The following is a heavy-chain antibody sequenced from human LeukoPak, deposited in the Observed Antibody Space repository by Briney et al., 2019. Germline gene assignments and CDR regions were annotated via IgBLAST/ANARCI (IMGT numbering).Heavy chain of an antibody. D-gene: IGHD3-22*01. CDR3: ARYRSDSSGYYLSIEYFQH. J-gene: IGHJ1*01. CDR2: ISSSSSYI. CDR1: GFTFSSYS. Sequence: GGSLRLSCAASGFTFSSYSMNWVRQAPGKGLEWASSISSSSSYIYYADSVKGRFTISRDNAKNSLYLQMNSLRAEDTAVYYCARYRSDSSGYYLSIEYFQHWSQGTLVTVSS. V-gene: IGHV3-21*01.